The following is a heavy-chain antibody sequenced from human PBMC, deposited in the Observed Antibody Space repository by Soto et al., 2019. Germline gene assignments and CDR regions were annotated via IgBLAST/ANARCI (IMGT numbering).Heavy chain of an antibody. CDR2: MYYNGNI. Sequence: SETLSLTCNVSGGSISNYYWTWVRQSPEKGLEWIGYMYYNGNINYNPPLKSRVTISIDTPKNQFSLTLKSVTAADTAVYYCASGGNWFDPWGQGVLVTVSS. V-gene: IGHV4-59*01. CDR3: ASGGNWFDP. D-gene: IGHD3-16*01. CDR1: GGSISNYY. J-gene: IGHJ5*02.